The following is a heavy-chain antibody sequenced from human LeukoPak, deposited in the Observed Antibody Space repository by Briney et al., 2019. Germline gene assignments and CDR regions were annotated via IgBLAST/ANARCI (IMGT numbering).Heavy chain of an antibody. D-gene: IGHD3-3*01. J-gene: IGHJ3*02. CDR2: ISSSSSYI. Sequence: NAGGSLRLSCAASGFTFSSYSMNWVRQAPGKGLEWVSSISSSSSYIYYADSVKGRFTISRDNAKNSLYLQMNSLRAEDTAVYYCARVGSFDDFWSQDAFDIWGQGTMVTVSS. CDR3: ARVGSFDDFWSQDAFDI. V-gene: IGHV3-21*01. CDR1: GFTFSSYS.